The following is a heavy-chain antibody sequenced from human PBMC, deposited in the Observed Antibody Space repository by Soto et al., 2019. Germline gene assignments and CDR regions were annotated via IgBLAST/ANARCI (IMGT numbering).Heavy chain of an antibody. CDR2: LSYEGSEE. J-gene: IGHJ4*02. CDR1: GFNFGVFG. CDR3: ALTRRSSLLEVAGPGFEY. V-gene: IGHV3-30*03. D-gene: IGHD6-19*01. Sequence: QVRLVESGGGVVQPGRSLRLSCAASGFNFGVFGMHWVRQAPGKGLEWLSVLSYEGSEEYYADSVRGRFTISRDNSKNTLFLQMDSLRFDATGVYYCALTRRSSLLEVAGPGFEYWGQGTLVTVS.